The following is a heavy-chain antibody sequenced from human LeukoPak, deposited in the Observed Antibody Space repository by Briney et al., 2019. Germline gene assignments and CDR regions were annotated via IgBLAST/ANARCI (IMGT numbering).Heavy chain of an antibody. V-gene: IGHV3-23*01. D-gene: IGHD2-8*02. CDR1: GFTFSTYA. CDR3: ASYLYWWSDLGY. Sequence: PRGSLRLSCAASGFTFSTYAMSWVRQAPGKGLEWVSSISGSDSSTYYAHSVKGRFSISRDNAKNSLYLQMNSLRVEDTAVYYCASYLYWWSDLGYWGQGTLVTVSS. J-gene: IGHJ4*02. CDR2: ISGSDSST.